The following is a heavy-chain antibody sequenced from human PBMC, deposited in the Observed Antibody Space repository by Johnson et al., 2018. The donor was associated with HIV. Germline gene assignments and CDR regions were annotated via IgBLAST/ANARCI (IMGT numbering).Heavy chain of an antibody. V-gene: IGHV3-30-3*01. CDR2: ISYDGSNK. Sequence: QVQLVESGGGVVQPGRSLRLSCAASGFTFSSYAMHWVRQAPGKGLEWVALISYDGSNKYYADSVKGRFTISRDNSKTTLYLQMNSLRAEDTALYYCASSLHYYDSSGYRGAFDIWGQGTMVTVSS. D-gene: IGHD3-22*01. J-gene: IGHJ3*02. CDR1: GFTFSSYA. CDR3: ASSLHYYDSSGYRGAFDI.